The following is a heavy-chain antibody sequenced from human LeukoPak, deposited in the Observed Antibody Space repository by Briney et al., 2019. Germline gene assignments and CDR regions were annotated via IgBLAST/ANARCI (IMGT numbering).Heavy chain of an antibody. CDR2: INYSGST. CDR1: GGSISSGTYY. J-gene: IGHJ4*02. D-gene: IGHD3-16*01. Sequence: SQTLSLTCAVSGGSISSGTYYCGWIRQPPGQGLEWIGVINYSGSTYSYPSLKSRVTLSIDTSNNPFSLKLSSVPGPGTAMSYCMGRGSNPYFDYWGQGTLVTVA. V-gene: IGHV4-39*01. CDR3: MGRGSNPYFDY.